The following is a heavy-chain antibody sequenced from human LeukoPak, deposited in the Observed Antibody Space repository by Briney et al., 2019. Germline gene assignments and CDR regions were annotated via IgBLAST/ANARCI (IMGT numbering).Heavy chain of an antibody. J-gene: IGHJ5*02. D-gene: IGHD2-2*01. V-gene: IGHV3-74*01. CDR3: VREPGGNWFDP. Sequence: GGSLRLTCAASGFTFSNHWMDWVRQAPGKGLVWVSRINNDGDSTSYADSVRGRFTITRDNAKNTLHLQMNSLRDEDTAVYYCVREPGGNWFDPWGQGTLVTVSS. CDR2: INNDGDST. CDR1: GFTFSNHW.